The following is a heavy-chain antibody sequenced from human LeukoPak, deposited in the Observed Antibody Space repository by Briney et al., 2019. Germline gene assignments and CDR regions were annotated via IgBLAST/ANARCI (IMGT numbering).Heavy chain of an antibody. V-gene: IGHV3-74*01. CDR1: GFTFSDHW. D-gene: IGHD2-2*02. J-gene: IGHJ5*02. CDR2: MNSDGTTT. Sequence: GGSLRLSCAAFGFTFSDHWMHWVRQVPGKGLLWVARMNSDGTTTNYADSVKGRFTISRDNAKNTLFLQMNSLGAEDTAVYYCARVVRGVPAAIRRRDWFDPWGQGTLVTVSS. CDR3: ARVVRGVPAAIRRRDWFDP.